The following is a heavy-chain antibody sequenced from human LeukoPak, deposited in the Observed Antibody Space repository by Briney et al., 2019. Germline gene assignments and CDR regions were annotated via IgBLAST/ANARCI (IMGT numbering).Heavy chain of an antibody. V-gene: IGHV3-21*01. Sequence: GGSLRLSCVVSGFTFGDYIMNWVRQAPGKGLEWVSSISSSSAYIYYADSVKGRFTISRDNAKGSLYLQMHSLRAEDTAVYYCARGQPPSYYDMDVWGRGTTVTVSS. CDR3: ARGQPPSYYDMDV. CDR1: GFTFGDYI. CDR2: ISSSSAYI. D-gene: IGHD6-13*01. J-gene: IGHJ6*02.